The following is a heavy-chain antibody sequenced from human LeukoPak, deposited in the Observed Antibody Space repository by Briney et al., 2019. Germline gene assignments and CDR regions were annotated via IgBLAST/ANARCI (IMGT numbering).Heavy chain of an antibody. CDR2: ISYDGSNK. D-gene: IGHD1-7*01. Sequence: GGSLRLSCAASGFTFSSYGMHWVRQAPGKGLEWVAVISYDGSNKYYADSVKGRFTISRDNSKNTLYLQMNSLRAEDMAVYYCAKDSINANYVGLFDYWGQGTLVTVSS. CDR3: AKDSINANYVGLFDY. V-gene: IGHV3-30*18. J-gene: IGHJ4*02. CDR1: GFTFSSYG.